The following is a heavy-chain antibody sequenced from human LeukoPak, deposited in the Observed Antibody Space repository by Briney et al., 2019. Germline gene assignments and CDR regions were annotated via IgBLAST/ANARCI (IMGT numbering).Heavy chain of an antibody. CDR1: GFTFSSYS. V-gene: IGHV3-48*02. CDR2: ISSSSRTI. D-gene: IGHD2-21*02. Sequence: GGSLRLSCGASGFTFSSYSMNWVRQAPGKGLEWVSYISSSSRTIYYADSVKGRFTISRDNAQNSLYLQMNSLRDEDTAVYYCARDPRHYSIVVVTANYRHDAFDIWGQGTMVTVSS. CDR3: ARDPRHYSIVVVTANYRHDAFDI. J-gene: IGHJ3*02.